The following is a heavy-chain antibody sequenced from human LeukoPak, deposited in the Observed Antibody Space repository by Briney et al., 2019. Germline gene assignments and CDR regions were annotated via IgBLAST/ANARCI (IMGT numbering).Heavy chain of an antibody. V-gene: IGHV3-30*19. J-gene: IGHJ4*02. Sequence: GGSLRLSCAASGFTFSSYGMHWVRQAPGKGLEWVAVISYDGSNTYYADSVKGRFTISRDNSKNTLYLQMNSLRTDDTAVYYCARTVKWLSPHFDYWGQGTLVTVSS. CDR2: ISYDGSNT. CDR1: GFTFSSYG. D-gene: IGHD3-22*01. CDR3: ARTVKWLSPHFDY.